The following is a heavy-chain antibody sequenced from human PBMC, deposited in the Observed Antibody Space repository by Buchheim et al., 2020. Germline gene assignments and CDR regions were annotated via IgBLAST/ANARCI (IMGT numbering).Heavy chain of an antibody. J-gene: IGHJ4*02. V-gene: IGHV1-2*02. CDR1: GYTFTGYY. CDR2: INPNSGGT. CDR3: AREADIVVVVAATPEPNFDY. Sequence: QVQLVQSGAEVKKPGASVKVSCKASGYTFTGYYMHWVRQAPGQGLEWMGWINPNSGGTNYAQKFQGRVTMTRDTSIRTAYMELSRLRSDDTAVYYCAREADIVVVVAATPEPNFDYWGQGTL. D-gene: IGHD2-15*01.